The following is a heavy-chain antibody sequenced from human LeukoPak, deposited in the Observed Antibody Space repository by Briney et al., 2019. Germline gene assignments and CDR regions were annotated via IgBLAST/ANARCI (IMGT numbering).Heavy chain of an antibody. CDR1: GGSISDFY. D-gene: IGHD6-13*01. CDR2: VYYTGST. V-gene: IGHV4-59*08. Sequence: TSETLSLTCTVSGGSISDFYWSWLRQPPGKGLEWIGDVYYTGSTNYNPSLKSRVTISVDMSKNKLSLELTSVTAADTAVYYCARSPRGAAADFDYWGQGTLVTVSS. CDR3: ARSPRGAAADFDY. J-gene: IGHJ4*02.